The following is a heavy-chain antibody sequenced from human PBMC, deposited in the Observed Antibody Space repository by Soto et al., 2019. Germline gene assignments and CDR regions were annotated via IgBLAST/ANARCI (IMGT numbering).Heavy chain of an antibody. V-gene: IGHV1-69*13. CDR1: GGTFSSYA. J-gene: IGHJ4*02. CDR3: ARSLWFGDRAAYYFDY. CDR2: IIPIFGTA. Sequence: ASVKVSCKASGGTFSSYAISWVRQAPGQGLEWMGGIIPIFGTANYAQKFQGRVTITADESTSTAYMELSSLRSEDTAVYYCARSLWFGDRAAYYFDYWGQGTLVTVSS. D-gene: IGHD3-10*01.